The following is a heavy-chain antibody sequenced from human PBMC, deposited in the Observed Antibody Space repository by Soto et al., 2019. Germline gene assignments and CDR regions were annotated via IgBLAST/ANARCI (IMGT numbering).Heavy chain of an antibody. CDR3: ARGYRDLRDYYYYYMDV. CDR2: IYYSGST. J-gene: IGHJ6*03. Sequence: QVQLQESGPGLVKPSQTLSLTCTVSGGSISSGGYYWSWIRQHPGKGLEWIGYIYYSGSTYYNPSVKSRVTISVAPSKNQFSRKLSSVTAADTAVYYCARGYRDLRDYYYYYMDVWGKGTTVTVSS. D-gene: IGHD3-16*01. CDR1: GGSISSGGYY. V-gene: IGHV4-31*03.